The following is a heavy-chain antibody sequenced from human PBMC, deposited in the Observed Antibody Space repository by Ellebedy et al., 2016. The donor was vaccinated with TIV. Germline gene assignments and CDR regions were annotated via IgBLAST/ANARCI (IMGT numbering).Heavy chain of an antibody. CDR2: TRNKANSYTT. D-gene: IGHD1/OR15-1a*01. J-gene: IGHJ4*02. Sequence: GESLKISXAASGFTFSDHYMDWVRQAPGKGLEWVSRTRNKANSYTTEYAASVKGRFTISRDDSKNSLYLQMNSLKTEDTAVYYCAVPNKDYWGQGTLVTVSS. CDR1: GFTFSDHY. V-gene: IGHV3-72*01. CDR3: AVPNKDY.